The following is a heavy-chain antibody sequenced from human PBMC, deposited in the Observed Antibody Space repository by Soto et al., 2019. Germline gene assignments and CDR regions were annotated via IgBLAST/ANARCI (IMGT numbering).Heavy chain of an antibody. CDR2: TSAYNGNT. CDR1: GYTFTSYS. CDR3: ARDVGYGPIDY. Sequence: QVQLVQSGAEVKKPGASVKVSCKASGYTFTSYSITWVRQAPGQGLEWMGWTSAYNGNTYHARKLQGRVAMTTDTSTSLAYMELRSLRSADTAVYYCARDVGYGPIDYWGQGNLVTVSS. J-gene: IGHJ4*02. D-gene: IGHD5-18*01. V-gene: IGHV1-18*01.